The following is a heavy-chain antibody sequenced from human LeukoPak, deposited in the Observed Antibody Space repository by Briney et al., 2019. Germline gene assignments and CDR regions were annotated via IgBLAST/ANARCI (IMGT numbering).Heavy chain of an antibody. CDR1: GGTFSSYA. D-gene: IGHD2-2*01. V-gene: IGHV1-69*13. CDR3: ARDVYCSSTSCYEAADYGYFDY. J-gene: IGHJ4*02. Sequence: ASVKVSCKASGGTFSSYAIGWVRQAPGQGLEWMGGIIPIFGTANYAQEFQGRVTITADESTSTAYMELSSLRSEDTAVYYCARDVYCSSTSCYEAADYGYFDYWGQGTLVTVSS. CDR2: IIPIFGTA.